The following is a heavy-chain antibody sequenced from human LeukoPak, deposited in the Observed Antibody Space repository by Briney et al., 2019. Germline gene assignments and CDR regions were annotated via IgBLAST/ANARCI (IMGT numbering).Heavy chain of an antibody. CDR2: INPNSGGT. CDR1: GYTFTGYY. V-gene: IGHV1-2*02. Sequence: GASVKVSCKASGYTFTGYYMHWVRQAPGQGLEWMGWINPNSGGTNYAQKFQGRVTMTRDTSISTAYMELSRLRSDDTAVYYCARDHYKGSGWWGYDYWGQGTLVTVSS. D-gene: IGHD6-19*01. J-gene: IGHJ4*02. CDR3: ARDHYKGSGWWGYDY.